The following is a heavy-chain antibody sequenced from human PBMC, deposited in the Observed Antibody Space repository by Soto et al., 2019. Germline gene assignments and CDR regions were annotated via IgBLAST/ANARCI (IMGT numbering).Heavy chain of an antibody. D-gene: IGHD2-2*01. V-gene: IGHV4-34*01. CDR1: GGSFSGYY. J-gene: IGHJ6*02. Sequence: SETLSLTCSIYGGSFSGYYWSWIRQPPGKGLEWIGEINHSGNTNYNPSLKSRVTISVDTSNNQFSLKLNSVTAADTAVYYCASSGTAVLNRFYCPDMDVWGQGTPVTV. CDR3: ASSGTAVLNRFYCPDMDV. CDR2: INHSGNT.